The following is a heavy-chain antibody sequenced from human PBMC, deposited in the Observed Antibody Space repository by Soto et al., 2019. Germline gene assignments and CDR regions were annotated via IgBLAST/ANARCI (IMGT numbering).Heavy chain of an antibody. D-gene: IGHD3-3*01. V-gene: IGHV4-31*03. Sequence: SETLSLTCTVSGGSISSGGYYWSWIRQHPGKGLEWIGYIYYSGSTYYNPSLKSRVTISVDTSKNQFSLKLSSVTAADTAVYYCAREFLEWLSPQAPAHYYGMDVWGQGTTVTVS. CDR2: IYYSGST. CDR1: GGSISSGGYY. CDR3: AREFLEWLSPQAPAHYYGMDV. J-gene: IGHJ6*02.